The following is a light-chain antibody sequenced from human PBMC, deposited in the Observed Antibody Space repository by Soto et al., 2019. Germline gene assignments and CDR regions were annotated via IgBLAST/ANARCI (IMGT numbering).Light chain of an antibody. Sequence: EIVMTQSPATLSGSPGERATLSCRASESVSNNYLAWYQQKPGQAPRLLIYGASNRATGIPDRFSGSGSGTDFTLTISRLEPEDFAVYYCQQYGSSGTFGQGTKVDIK. J-gene: IGKJ1*01. CDR1: ESVSNNY. CDR2: GAS. CDR3: QQYGSSGT. V-gene: IGKV3-20*01.